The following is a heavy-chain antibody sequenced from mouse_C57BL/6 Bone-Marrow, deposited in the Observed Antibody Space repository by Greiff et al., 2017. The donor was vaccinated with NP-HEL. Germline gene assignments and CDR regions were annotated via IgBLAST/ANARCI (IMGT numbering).Heavy chain of an antibody. V-gene: IGHV1-59*01. CDR3: ARSDYDGYYFDY. D-gene: IGHD2-4*01. Sequence: QVQLQQPGAELVRPGTSVKLSCKASGYTFTSYWMHWVKQRPGQGLEWIGVIDPSDSYTNYTQKFKGTATLTVDTSSSTAYMQLSSLTSEDSAVYYCARSDYDGYYFDYWGQGTTLTVSS. J-gene: IGHJ2*01. CDR1: GYTFTSYW. CDR2: IDPSDSYT.